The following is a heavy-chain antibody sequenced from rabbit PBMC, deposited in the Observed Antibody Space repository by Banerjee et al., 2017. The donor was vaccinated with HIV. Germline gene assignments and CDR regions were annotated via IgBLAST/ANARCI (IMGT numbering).Heavy chain of an antibody. Sequence: QEQLEESGGDLVKPVGSLTLTCTASGFTIRSNYWICWVRQAPGKGPEWIACIDVVSSGATYYASWAKGRFTISKASSTTVTLQMTSLTAADTATYFCTRDPYDGSGGYWRHWSDLWGPGTLVTVS. J-gene: IGHJ5*01. CDR1: GFTIRSNYW. D-gene: IGHD1-1*01. V-gene: IGHV1S45*01. CDR2: IDVVSSGAT. CDR3: TRDPYDGSGGYWRHWSDL.